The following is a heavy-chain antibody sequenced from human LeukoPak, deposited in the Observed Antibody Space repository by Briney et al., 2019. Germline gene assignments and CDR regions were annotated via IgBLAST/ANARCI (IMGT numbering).Heavy chain of an antibody. V-gene: IGHV3-30*18. CDR3: GKEFGDLPPTPEYYYGMEV. J-gene: IGHJ6*04. D-gene: IGHD3-10*01. Sequence: PGRSLRLSCAASGFTFSSYGMHWVRQAPGKGLEWVAVISYDGSNKYYADSVKGRFTISRDNSKNRLYLQMNSLRAEDTAVYYCGKEFGDLPPTPEYYYGMEVWGKGTTVTVCS. CDR1: GFTFSSYG. CDR2: ISYDGSNK.